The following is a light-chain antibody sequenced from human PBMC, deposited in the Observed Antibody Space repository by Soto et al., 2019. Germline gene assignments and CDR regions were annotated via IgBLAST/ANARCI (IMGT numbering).Light chain of an antibody. V-gene: IGLV2-14*01. CDR3: SSYTSSSTDV. Sequence: QSALTQPASVSGAPGQSITISCTGTTSDVGGYTYVSRYQPDPGKAPKLMIYEVSNRPSGVSNRFSGSKSGNTASLTISGLQAEDEADYYCSSYTSSSTDVFGTGTKLTVL. CDR1: TSDVGGYTY. CDR2: EVS. J-gene: IGLJ1*01.